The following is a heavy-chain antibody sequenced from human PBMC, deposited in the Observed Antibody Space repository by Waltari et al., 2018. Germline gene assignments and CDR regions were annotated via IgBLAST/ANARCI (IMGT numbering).Heavy chain of an antibody. Sequence: LQLQESGPGLVKPSETLSLTCTVPGGSISSRCYYWGWTPTPPGKGLEWIGSIYYSGSTYYNPSLKSRVTISVDTSKTQFSLKLSSVTAADTAVYYCARLCGGAAAGTNRFFDYWGQGTLVTVSS. CDR2: IYYSGST. J-gene: IGHJ4*02. CDR1: GGSISSRCYY. D-gene: IGHD6-13*01. CDR3: ARLCGGAAAGTNRFFDY. V-gene: IGHV4-39*01.